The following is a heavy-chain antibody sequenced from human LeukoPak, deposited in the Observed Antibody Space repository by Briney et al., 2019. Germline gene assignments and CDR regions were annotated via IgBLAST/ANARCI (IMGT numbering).Heavy chain of an antibody. CDR1: GFTVTNFG. CDR2: ISHDGSNK. V-gene: IGHV3-30*03. Sequence: PGGSLRLSCAASGFTVTNFGMHWVRQAPGKGLEGVTFISHDGSNKSYTDSVQGRFTITRDNSKNTVYLQMDILRDDDTVVYYFAREISSSWSLEYWGQGTLVTVSS. CDR3: AREISSSWSLEY. D-gene: IGHD6-13*01. J-gene: IGHJ4*02.